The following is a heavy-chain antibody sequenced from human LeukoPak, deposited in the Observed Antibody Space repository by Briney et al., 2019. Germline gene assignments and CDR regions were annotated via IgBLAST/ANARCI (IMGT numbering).Heavy chain of an antibody. J-gene: IGHJ3*02. D-gene: IGHD5-18*01. CDR1: GFTFSSYS. CDR3: ARVTKRGYSYGFRTHDAFDI. CDR2: ISSSSSYI. V-gene: IGHV3-21*01. Sequence: PGGSLRLSCAASGFTFSSYSMIWVRQAPGKGLEWVSSISSSSSYIYYADSVKGRFTISRDNAKNSLYLQMNSLRAEDTAVYYCARVTKRGYSYGFRTHDAFDIWGQGTMVTVSS.